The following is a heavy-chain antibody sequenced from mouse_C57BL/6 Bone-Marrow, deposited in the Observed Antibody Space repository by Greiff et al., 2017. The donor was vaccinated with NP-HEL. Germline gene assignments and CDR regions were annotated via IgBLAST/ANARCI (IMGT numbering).Heavy chain of an antibody. CDR1: GYTFTDYN. Sequence: EVQLVESGPELVKPGASVKMSCKASGYTFTDYNMHWVKQSHGKSLEWIGYINPNNGGSSYNQKFKGKATLTVNKSSSTAYMELRSLTSEDSAVYYCARRLLRGYFDVWGTGTTVTVSS. CDR2: INPNNGGS. J-gene: IGHJ1*03. CDR3: ARRLLRGYFDV. V-gene: IGHV1-22*01. D-gene: IGHD1-1*01.